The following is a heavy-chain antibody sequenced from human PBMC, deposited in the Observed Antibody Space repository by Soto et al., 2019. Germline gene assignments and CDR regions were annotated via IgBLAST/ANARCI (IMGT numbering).Heavy chain of an antibody. Sequence: EVQLVESGGGLVQPGGSLRLSCAASGFTFSSYDMHWVRQATGKGLEWVSAIGTAGDTYYPGSVKGRFTISRENAKNSLYLQMNSLRAGDTAVYYCARGGVRYFDWLLTNWFDPWGQGTLVTVSS. CDR2: IGTAGDT. V-gene: IGHV3-13*01. CDR3: ARGGVRYFDWLLTNWFDP. J-gene: IGHJ5*02. CDR1: GFTFSSYD. D-gene: IGHD3-9*01.